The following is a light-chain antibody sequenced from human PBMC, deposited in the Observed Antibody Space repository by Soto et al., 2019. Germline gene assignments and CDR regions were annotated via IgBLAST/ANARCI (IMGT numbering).Light chain of an antibody. V-gene: IGLV2-14*01. J-gene: IGLJ1*01. CDR2: EVT. CDR1: SSDY. CDR3: SSYTSGTTLYV. Sequence: SALTQPASVSGSPGQSITISCTGTSSDYVSWYQQHPGRAPKLMIYEVTNRPLGVSNRFSGSKSGNTASLTISGLQAEDEADYYCSSYTSGTTLYVFGTGTKVTV.